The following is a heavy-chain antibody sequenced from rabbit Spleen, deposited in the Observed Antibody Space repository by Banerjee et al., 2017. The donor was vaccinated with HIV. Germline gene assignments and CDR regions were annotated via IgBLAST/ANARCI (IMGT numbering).Heavy chain of an antibody. D-gene: IGHD1-1*01. CDR3: ARDLGGVIGWNFKL. J-gene: IGHJ4*01. CDR2: VYTGNGKT. V-gene: IGHV1S40*01. CDR1: GFSFSSSYD. Sequence: QSLEESGGGLFKPGASLTLNCKASGFSFSSSYDMCWVRQAPGKGLDWIACVYTGNGKTYDASWAKGRFTISKTSSTTVTLQMTSRTVADMATYFCARDLGGVIGWNFKLWGPGTLVPVS.